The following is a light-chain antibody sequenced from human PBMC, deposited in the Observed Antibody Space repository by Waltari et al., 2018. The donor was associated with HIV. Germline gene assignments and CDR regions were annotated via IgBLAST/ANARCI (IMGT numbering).Light chain of an antibody. CDR2: EVT. CDR3: SSYGDSLRVL. Sequence: QSALTQPPSASGSLGQSVTISCTGSSSDIGAYDSVSWFQQHPRSAPKLLLYEVTWRPSTVPGRFSGSRSGRTAFLTVAGLQPDDEATYFCSSYGDSLRVLFGGGTNVTVL. J-gene: IGLJ3*02. V-gene: IGLV2-8*01. CDR1: SSDIGAYDS.